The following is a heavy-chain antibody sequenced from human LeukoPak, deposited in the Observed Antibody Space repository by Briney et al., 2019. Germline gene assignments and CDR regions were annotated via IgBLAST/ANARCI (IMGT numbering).Heavy chain of an antibody. CDR1: GGYISGYY. CDR2: IYYSGST. Sequence: PSETLSLTCTVSGGYISGYYWSWIRQSPGKGLEWIGYIYYSGSTNYNPSLKSRVTISVDTSKNQFSLKLSSVTAADTAVYYCARDSTSSYCGGDCYAFDIWGQGTMVTVSS. CDR3: ARDSTSSYCGGDCYAFDI. J-gene: IGHJ3*02. D-gene: IGHD2-21*02. V-gene: IGHV4-59*01.